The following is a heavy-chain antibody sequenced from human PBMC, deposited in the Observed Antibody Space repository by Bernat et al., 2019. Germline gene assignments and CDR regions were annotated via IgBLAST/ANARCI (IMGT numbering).Heavy chain of an antibody. CDR3: ATVGRSIRPGY. V-gene: IGHV3-43*02. J-gene: IGHJ4*02. Sequence: EVQLVESGGGVIQPGGSLRLSCAPSGFIFNAYVMHWVRQAPGMGLEWVSRISHDSSGTSYADSVKGRFTISRDNTRNSLFLQMNSLRVDDTAAYYCATVGRSIRPGYWGQGILVTVSS. CDR2: ISHDSSGT. D-gene: IGHD3-3*02. CDR1: GFIFNAYV.